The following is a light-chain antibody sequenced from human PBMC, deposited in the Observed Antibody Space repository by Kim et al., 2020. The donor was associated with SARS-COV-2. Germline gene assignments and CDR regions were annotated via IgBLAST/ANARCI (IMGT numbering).Light chain of an antibody. CDR2: HDS. V-gene: IGLV3-21*04. J-gene: IGLJ3*02. Sequence: KSVHWYQQKTGQAPVLVISHDSDRPPGIPGRIFGSNSGTTATLIITRVEAGDEAGYYCQVWDTSSDRPVFGGGTKLTVL. CDR1: KS. CDR3: QVWDTSSDRPV.